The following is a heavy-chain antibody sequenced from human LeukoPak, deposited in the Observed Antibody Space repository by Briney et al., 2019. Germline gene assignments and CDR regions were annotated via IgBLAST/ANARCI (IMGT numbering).Heavy chain of an antibody. D-gene: IGHD5-18*01. CDR1: GYTFTSYV. J-gene: IGHJ4*02. V-gene: IGHV1-3*01. Sequence: ASPKVSCKASGYTFTSYVMHWVRPAPGQRLGWMGWINAGNGNTKYSQKLQGRVTITRDTSASTAYMELSSLRSEDTAVYYCAREGAGYSYGYLAFDYWGQGTLVTVSS. CDR3: AREGAGYSYGYLAFDY. CDR2: INAGNGNT.